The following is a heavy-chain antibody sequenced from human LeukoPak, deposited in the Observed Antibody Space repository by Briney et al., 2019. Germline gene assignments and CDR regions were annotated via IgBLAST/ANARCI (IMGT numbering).Heavy chain of an antibody. CDR1: GFTVSSNY. Sequence: GGSLRLSCAASGFTVSSNYMSWVRQAPGKGLEWVSVIYSGGSTYYADSVKGRFTISRDNSKNTLYLQMNSLRAEDTAVYYCALSQAGIDGLYYFDYWGQGTLVTVSS. CDR3: ALSQAGIDGLYYFDY. V-gene: IGHV3-66*01. J-gene: IGHJ4*02. D-gene: IGHD6-13*01. CDR2: IYSGGST.